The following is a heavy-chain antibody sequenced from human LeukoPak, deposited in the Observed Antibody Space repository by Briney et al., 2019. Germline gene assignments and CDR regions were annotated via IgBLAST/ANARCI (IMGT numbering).Heavy chain of an antibody. J-gene: IGHJ5*02. CDR2: ISYDGSNK. CDR1: GFTFSSYA. CDR3: ASAASHGATKGDLFDP. V-gene: IGHV3-30-3*01. Sequence: GGSLRLSCAASGFTFSSYAMHWVRQAPGKGLEWVAVISYDGSNKYYADSVKGRFTISRDNSKNTLYLQMNSLRAEDTAVYYCASAASHGATKGDLFDPWGQETLVTVSS. D-gene: IGHD1-26*01.